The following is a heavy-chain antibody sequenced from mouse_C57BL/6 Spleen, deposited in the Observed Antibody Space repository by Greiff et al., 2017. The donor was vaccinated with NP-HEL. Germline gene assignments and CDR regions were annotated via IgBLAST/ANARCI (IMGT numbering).Heavy chain of an antibody. CDR3: TNYGSSYVLFAY. J-gene: IGHJ3*01. CDR2: IDPETGGT. D-gene: IGHD1-1*01. V-gene: IGHV1-15*01. Sequence: VQLQQSGAELVRPGASVTLSCKASGYTFTDYEMHWVKQTPVHGLEWIGAIDPETGGTAYNQKFKGKAILTADKSSSTAYMELRSLTSEDSAVYYFTNYGSSYVLFAYWGQGTLVTVSA. CDR1: GYTFTDYE.